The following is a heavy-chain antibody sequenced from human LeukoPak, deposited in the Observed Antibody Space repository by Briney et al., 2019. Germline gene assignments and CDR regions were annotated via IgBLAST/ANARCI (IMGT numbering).Heavy chain of an antibody. Sequence: GGSLRLSCAASGFTFSSYAMSWVRQAPGKGLEWVSAISGRGGSTYYADSVKGRFTISRDNSKNTLYLQMNSLRAEDTAVYYCAKVHPTSSPSRYYYYYGMDVWGQGTTVTVSS. CDR2: ISGRGGST. V-gene: IGHV3-23*01. J-gene: IGHJ6*02. CDR3: AKVHPTSSPSRYYYYYGMDV. CDR1: GFTFSSYA.